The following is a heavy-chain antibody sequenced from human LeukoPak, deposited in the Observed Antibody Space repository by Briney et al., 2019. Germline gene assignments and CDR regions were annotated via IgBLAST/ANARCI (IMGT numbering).Heavy chain of an antibody. D-gene: IGHD6-19*01. Sequence: GGSLRLSCAASGFTFSSYGMSWVRQAPGKGLEWVSAISGSGGSTYYADSVKGRFTISRDNSKNTLYLQMNSLRAEDTAVYYCARDDYSSGWYGYWGQGTLVTVSS. CDR2: ISGSGGST. CDR1: GFTFSSYG. J-gene: IGHJ4*02. V-gene: IGHV3-23*01. CDR3: ARDDYSSGWYGY.